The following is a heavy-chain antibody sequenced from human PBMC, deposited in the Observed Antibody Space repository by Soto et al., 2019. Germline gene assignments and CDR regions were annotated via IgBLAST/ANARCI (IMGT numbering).Heavy chain of an antibody. CDR3: ASCGDNRDH. D-gene: IGHD4-17*01. J-gene: IGHJ4*02. V-gene: IGHV3-30-3*01. CDR2: ITYDGSEK. Sequence: QVQLVESGGGVVQPGRSLRLSCAASGFTFSGYAVHWVRQAPGKGLEWVAVITYDGSEKYYADSVKGRCTISRDNSKDTLYLQMNSLRTEDTAVYYCASCGDNRDHWDQGSLVTVSS. CDR1: GFTFSGYA.